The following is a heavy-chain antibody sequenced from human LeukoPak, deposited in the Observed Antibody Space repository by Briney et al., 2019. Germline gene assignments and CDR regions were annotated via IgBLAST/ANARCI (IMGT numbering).Heavy chain of an antibody. V-gene: IGHV3-23*01. CDR2: IFPSGGEI. CDR3: ATYRQVLLPFES. J-gene: IGHJ4*02. CDR1: GFTFSTFA. Sequence: GGSLRLSCAASGFTFSTFAMIWVRQPPEKGLEWVSSIFPSGGEIHYADSVRGRFTISRDNSKSILSLQMNSLRAEDTAIYYCATYRQVLLPFESWGQGTLVTVSS. D-gene: IGHD5-18*01.